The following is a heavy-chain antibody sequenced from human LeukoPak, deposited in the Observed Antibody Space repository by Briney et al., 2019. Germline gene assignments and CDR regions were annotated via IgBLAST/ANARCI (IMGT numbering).Heavy chain of an antibody. CDR1: GGTFSSYA. D-gene: IGHD2-2*02. V-gene: IGHV1-69*13. CDR3: ARATTAAIKGAYWYFDL. J-gene: IGHJ2*01. Sequence: SVKVSCKASGGTFSSYAISWVRQAPGQGLEWMGGIIPIFGTANYAQKFQGRVTITADESTSTAYMELSSLRSEDTAVYYCARATTAAIKGAYWYFDLWGRGTLVTVSS. CDR2: IIPIFGTA.